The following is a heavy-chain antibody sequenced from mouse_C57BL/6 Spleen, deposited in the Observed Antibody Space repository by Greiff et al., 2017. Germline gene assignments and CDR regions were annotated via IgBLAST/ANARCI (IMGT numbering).Heavy chain of an antibody. J-gene: IGHJ4*01. CDR2: IGPGSGST. CDR3: ARSVGNYAMDD. D-gene: IGHD1-1*02. CDR1: GYTFTDYY. V-gene: IGHV1-77*01. Sequence: QVQLQQSGAELVKPGASVKISCKASGYTFTDYYINWVKQRPGQGLEWIGKIGPGSGSTYYNEKFKGKATLTADTSSSTAYMQLSSLTSEYSAVYCCARSVGNYAMDDWGQGTSVTVSS.